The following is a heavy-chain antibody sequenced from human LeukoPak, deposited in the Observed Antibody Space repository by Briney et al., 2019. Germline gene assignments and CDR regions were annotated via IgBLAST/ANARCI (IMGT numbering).Heavy chain of an antibody. V-gene: IGHV4-59*08. CDR2: IYYSGST. CDR1: GGSISSYY. CDR3: SFNLGSGSYAFDT. J-gene: IGHJ3*02. Sequence: SETLSLTCTVSGGSISSYYLSWIRQPPGKGLEWIGYIYYSGSTNYNPSLNSRVTISVDTSKNQFSLKLSSVTAADTAVYYCSFNLGSGSYAFDTWGQGTMVTVSS. D-gene: IGHD3-10*01.